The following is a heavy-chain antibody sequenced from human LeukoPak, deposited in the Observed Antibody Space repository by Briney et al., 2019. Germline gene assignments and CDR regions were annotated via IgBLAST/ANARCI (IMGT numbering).Heavy chain of an antibody. CDR1: GFTFSSYS. D-gene: IGHD3-10*01. V-gene: IGHV3-48*04. CDR2: ISSSSSTI. Sequence: SGGSLRLSCAASGFTFSSYSMNWVRQAPGKGLEWVSYISSSSSTIYYADSVKGRFTISRDNAKNSLYLQMNSLRAEDTAVYYCARDSLLWFGELLKPDAFDIWGQGTMVTVSS. CDR3: ARDSLLWFGELLKPDAFDI. J-gene: IGHJ3*02.